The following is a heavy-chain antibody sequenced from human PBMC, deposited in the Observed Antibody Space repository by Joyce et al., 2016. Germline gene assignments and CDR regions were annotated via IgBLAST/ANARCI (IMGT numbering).Heavy chain of an antibody. CDR1: GFIFDDYT. Sequence: EVQLVESGGVVVQPGGSMTLSCAASGFIFDDYTMHWVRQPPGKGLEWVSLITWDGSDKYYSASLEGRFTISRDNTKDALSLQMNNLRTEDSALYYCAKGARIGELSLPDYWGQGTLVTVSS. CDR2: ITWDGSDK. D-gene: IGHD3-10*01. CDR3: AKGARIGELSLPDY. J-gene: IGHJ4*02. V-gene: IGHV3-43*01.